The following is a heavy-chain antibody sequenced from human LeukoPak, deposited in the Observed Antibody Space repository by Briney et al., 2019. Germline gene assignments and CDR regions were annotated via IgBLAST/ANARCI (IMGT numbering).Heavy chain of an antibody. CDR3: ARDRRIANWFDP. CDR2: ISAYNGNT. D-gene: IGHD6-13*01. Sequence: ASVKVSCKASGYTFTSYGISWVRQAPGQGLEWMGWISAYNGNTNYAQKLQGRVTKTTDTSTSTAYMELRSLRSDDTAVYYCARDRRIANWFDPWGQGTLVTVSS. CDR1: GYTFTSYG. V-gene: IGHV1-18*01. J-gene: IGHJ5*02.